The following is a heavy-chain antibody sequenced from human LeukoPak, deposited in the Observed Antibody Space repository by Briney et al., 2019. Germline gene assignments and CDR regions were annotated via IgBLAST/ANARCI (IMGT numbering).Heavy chain of an antibody. CDR2: ISGSGGST. CDR3: ASGSGGYSYDMSPYYYDSSGYYPFDY. D-gene: IGHD3-22*01. Sequence: PGGSLRLSCAASGFTFSSYAMSWVRQAPGKGLEWVSAISGSGGSTYYADSVKGRFTISRDNSKNTLYLQMNSLRAEETAVYYCASGSGGYSYDMSPYYYDSSGYYPFDYWGQGTLVTVSS. J-gene: IGHJ4*02. V-gene: IGHV3-23*01. CDR1: GFTFSSYA.